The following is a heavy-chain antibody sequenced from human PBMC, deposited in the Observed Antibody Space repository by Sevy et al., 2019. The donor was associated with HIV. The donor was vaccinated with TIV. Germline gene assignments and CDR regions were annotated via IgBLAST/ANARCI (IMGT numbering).Heavy chain of an antibody. CDR3: VKGPHPAVTTSYALDV. J-gene: IGHJ6*02. CDR1: GFTFKSYG. Sequence: GGSLRLSCAASGFTFKSYGMHWVRQAPGKGLEWVTFIRNDGSTKYYADSVRGRVTASRDNSKNTLYLHMNSLRPEDTAVYYCVKGPHPAVTTSYALDVWGQGTTVTVSS. V-gene: IGHV3-30*02. D-gene: IGHD4-17*01. CDR2: IRNDGSTK.